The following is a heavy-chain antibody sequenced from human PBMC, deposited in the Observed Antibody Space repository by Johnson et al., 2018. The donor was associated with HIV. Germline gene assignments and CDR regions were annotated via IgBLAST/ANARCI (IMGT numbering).Heavy chain of an antibody. CDR1: GFTFSSYA. V-gene: IGHV3-23*04. D-gene: IGHD3-22*01. J-gene: IGHJ3*02. Sequence: EVQLVESGGGLVQPGGSLRLSCAASGFTFSSYAMSWVRQAPGKGLEWVSAISGSGGSTYYADSVKGRFTISRDNSKNTLYQQMNSLRAEDTAVYYCAKGAYYDSSGYYYGAFDIWGQGTMVTVSS. CDR2: ISGSGGST. CDR3: AKGAYYDSSGYYYGAFDI.